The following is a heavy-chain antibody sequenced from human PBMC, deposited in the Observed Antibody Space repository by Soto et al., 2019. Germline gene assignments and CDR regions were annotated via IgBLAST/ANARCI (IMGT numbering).Heavy chain of an antibody. CDR2: IYPFDSDT. CDR3: ATTTIFGVKRHPDAFDI. J-gene: IGHJ3*02. CDR1: GYSFTSYW. Sequence: PGESLKISCKGSGYSFTSYWICWVRQMPVKGLEFMGIIYPFDSDTRYSPSFQGHVSIAAYSSISTSYLQLISLKASYTAMYYFATTTIFGVKRHPDAFDIWGQGTMVTVS. D-gene: IGHD3-3*01. V-gene: IGHV5-51*01.